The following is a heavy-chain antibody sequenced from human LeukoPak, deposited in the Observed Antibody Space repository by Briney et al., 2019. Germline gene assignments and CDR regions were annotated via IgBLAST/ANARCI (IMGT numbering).Heavy chain of an antibody. CDR1: GYTFTNNY. CDR2: IYPRDGST. J-gene: IGHJ4*02. Sequence: ASVKVSCKASGYTFTNNYLHWVRQAPGQGLEWMGMIYPRDGSTSYAQNFQGGVTVTRDTSTTTVHMELRGLRSEDTAVYYCARDQEGFDYWGQGTVVTVSS. CDR3: ARDQEGFDY. V-gene: IGHV1-46*01.